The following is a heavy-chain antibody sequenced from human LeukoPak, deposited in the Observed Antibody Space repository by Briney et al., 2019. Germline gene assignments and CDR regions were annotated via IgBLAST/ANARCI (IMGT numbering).Heavy chain of an antibody. CDR2: IYYSGST. CDR1: NGSISSYY. D-gene: IGHD5-12*01. CDR3: ARHGVSGYDYYYYGMDV. J-gene: IGHJ6*02. Sequence: SETLSLTCTVSNGSISSYYWNWIRQPPGKGLEWIGYIYYSGSTNYNPSLKSRVTISVDTSKNQFSLKLSSVTAADTAVYYCARHGVSGYDYYYYGMDVWGQGTTVTVSS. V-gene: IGHV4-59*08.